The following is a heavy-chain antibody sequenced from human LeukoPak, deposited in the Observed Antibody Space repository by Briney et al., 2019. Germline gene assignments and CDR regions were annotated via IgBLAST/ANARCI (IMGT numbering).Heavy chain of an antibody. J-gene: IGHJ1*01. CDR1: GYTFTGYY. Sequence: ASVKVSCKASGYTFTGYYLHWVRQAPGQGLDWMGWINPNSGGTTYAQNFKGRVTMTWDTSVSTAYMELSRLRSDDTAVYYCAREWELLRKYLYHWGQGTLVTVSS. CDR2: INPNSGGT. D-gene: IGHD1-26*01. V-gene: IGHV1-2*02. CDR3: AREWELLRKYLYH.